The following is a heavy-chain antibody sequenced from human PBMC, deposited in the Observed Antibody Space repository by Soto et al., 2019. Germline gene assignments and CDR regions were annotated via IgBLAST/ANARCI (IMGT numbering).Heavy chain of an antibody. J-gene: IGHJ6*03. CDR2: INAGNGNT. Sequence: QVQLVQSGAEVKKPGASVKVSCKASGYTFTTNAINWVRQAPGQRLEWMGWINAGNGNTKYPQKFQGRVTITRDTSASRAYMELISLRSEETAIYYCARGPPITMVRGVYYYYYYMDVWGKGTTVTVSS. D-gene: IGHD3-10*01. V-gene: IGHV1-3*01. CDR3: ARGPPITMVRGVYYYYYYMDV. CDR1: GYTFTTNA.